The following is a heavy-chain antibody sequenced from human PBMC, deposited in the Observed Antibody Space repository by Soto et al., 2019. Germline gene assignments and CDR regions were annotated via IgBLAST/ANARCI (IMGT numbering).Heavy chain of an antibody. CDR3: ARDRGGITIFGVVTHYYYYGMDV. D-gene: IGHD3-3*01. J-gene: IGHJ6*02. V-gene: IGHV4-4*02. Sequence: SETLSLTCAVSGGSISSSNWWSWVRQPPGKGLEWIGEIYHSGSTNYNPSLKSRVTISVDKSKNQFSLKLSSVTAADTAVYYCARDRGGITIFGVVTHYYYYGMDVWGQGTTVTVPS. CDR1: GGSISSSNW. CDR2: IYHSGST.